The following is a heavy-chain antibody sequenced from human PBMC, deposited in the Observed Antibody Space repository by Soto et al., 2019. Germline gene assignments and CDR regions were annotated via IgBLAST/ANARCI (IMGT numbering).Heavy chain of an antibody. V-gene: IGHV3-21*01. Sequence: EVQLVESGGGLVKPGGSLRLSCAASGFTFSSYSMNWVRQAPGKGLEWVSSISSSSSYIYYADSVKGRFTISRDNAKNSLYLQMNSLRAEDTAVYYCASALGYCSSTSCYAFDYWGQGTLVTVSS. CDR1: GFTFSSYS. CDR3: ASALGYCSSTSCYAFDY. D-gene: IGHD2-2*01. CDR2: ISSSSSYI. J-gene: IGHJ4*02.